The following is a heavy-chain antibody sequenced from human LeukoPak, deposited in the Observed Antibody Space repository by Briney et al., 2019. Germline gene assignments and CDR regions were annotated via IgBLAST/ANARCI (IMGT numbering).Heavy chain of an antibody. CDR3: ANTVVVY. V-gene: IGHV3-30*18. D-gene: IGHD4-23*01. CDR2: ISYDGSNK. J-gene: IGHJ4*02. Sequence: GGSLRLSCAASGFTFSSDGMHWVRQAPGKGLEWVAVISYDGSNKYYADSVKGRFTISRDNSKNTLYLQMNSLRAEDTAVYYCANTVVVYWGQGTLVTVSS. CDR1: GFTFSSDG.